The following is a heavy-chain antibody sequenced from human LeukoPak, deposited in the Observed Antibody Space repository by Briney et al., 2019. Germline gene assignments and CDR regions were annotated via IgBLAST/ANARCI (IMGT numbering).Heavy chain of an antibody. Sequence: GASVKVSCKASGGTFSSYAISWVRQAPGQGLEWMGGIIPILGTANYAQKFQGRVTITADESTSTAYMELSSLRSEDTAVYYCARGKIAAAGYYYYGMDVWGKGTTVTVSS. CDR3: ARGKIAAAGYYYYGMDV. J-gene: IGHJ6*04. CDR1: GGTFSSYA. CDR2: IIPILGTA. D-gene: IGHD6-13*01. V-gene: IGHV1-69*13.